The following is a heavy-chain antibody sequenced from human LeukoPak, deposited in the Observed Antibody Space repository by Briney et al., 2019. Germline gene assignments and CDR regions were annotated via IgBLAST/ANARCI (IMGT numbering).Heavy chain of an antibody. J-gene: IGHJ3*02. D-gene: IGHD6-13*01. CDR2: IYYSGST. V-gene: IGHV4-30-4*01. Sequence: SETLSLTCTVSGGSISSGDYYWSWIRQPPGKGLEWIGYIYYSGSTYYNPSLKSRVTISVDTSKNQFSLKLSSVTAADTAVYYCARGRATSASLYGAFDIWGQGTMVTVSS. CDR3: ARGRATSASLYGAFDI. CDR1: GGSISSGDYY.